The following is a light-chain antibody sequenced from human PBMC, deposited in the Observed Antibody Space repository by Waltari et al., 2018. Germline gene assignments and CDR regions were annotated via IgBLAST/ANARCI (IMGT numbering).Light chain of an antibody. J-gene: IGKJ2*01. V-gene: IGKV4-1*01. CDR2: WAS. CDR3: QQYYTTPFT. Sequence: DFVMTQSPDSLTVSLGERTTINCNSSQSVLYTSDSKNYLAWYQQIPGQPPKLLIYWASIRASGVPDRFSGSGSGTDFTLTISSLQAEDVALYYCQQYYTTPFTFGQGTTLEIK. CDR1: QSVLYTSDSKNY.